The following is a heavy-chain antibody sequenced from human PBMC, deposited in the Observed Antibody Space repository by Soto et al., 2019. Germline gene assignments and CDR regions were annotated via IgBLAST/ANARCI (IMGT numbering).Heavy chain of an antibody. V-gene: IGHV3-30*18. J-gene: IGHJ4*02. Sequence: PGGSLRLSCAASGFTFSSYGMHWVRQAPGKGLEWVAVISYDGSNKYYADSVKGRFTISRDNSKNTLYLQMNSLRAEDTAVYYCAKDPPAFRFTMVPVRYFDYWGQGTLVTVS. CDR1: GFTFSSYG. D-gene: IGHD3-10*01. CDR3: AKDPPAFRFTMVPVRYFDY. CDR2: ISYDGSNK.